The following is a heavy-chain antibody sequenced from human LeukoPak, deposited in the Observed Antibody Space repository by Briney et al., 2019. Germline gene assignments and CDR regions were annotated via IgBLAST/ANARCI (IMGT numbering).Heavy chain of an antibody. J-gene: IGHJ4*02. Sequence: GGSLRLSCAASGFTFSDYYMSWIRQAPGKGLEWVSYISSSGSTIYYADSVKGRFTISRDNAKNSQYLQMNSLRAEDTAVYYCASRSYGSGSYYNYYFDYWGQGTLVTVSS. CDR2: ISSSGSTI. V-gene: IGHV3-11*01. CDR1: GFTFSDYY. D-gene: IGHD3-10*01. CDR3: ASRSYGSGSYYNYYFDY.